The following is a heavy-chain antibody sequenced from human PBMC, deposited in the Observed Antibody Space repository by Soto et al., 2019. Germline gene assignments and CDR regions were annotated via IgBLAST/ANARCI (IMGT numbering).Heavy chain of an antibody. CDR2: IKGDATSV. J-gene: IGHJ4*02. CDR3: ARGASGRFYWAY. V-gene: IGHV3-74*01. D-gene: IGHD3-10*01. CDR1: GFTFSSYW. Sequence: EVQLVESGGGLVQPGGSLRLSCEASGFTFSSYWMHWVRQAPGKGLVWISRIKGDATSVNYAASVKGRCTISRDNAKNTMYMQMTSLSAEDTALYYCARGASGRFYWAYWGQGTLVTASS.